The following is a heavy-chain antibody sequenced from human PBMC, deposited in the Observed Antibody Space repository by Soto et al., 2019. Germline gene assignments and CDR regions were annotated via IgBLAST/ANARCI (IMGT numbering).Heavy chain of an antibody. Sequence: QVQLVESGGGLVKPGGSLRLSCAATGFTFSDHYMSWIRQAPGKGLEWVSYISGSATTIYYADSIKGRFTISRDNAKNSLFLQMTSLRVDDTAVYYCARGRGEFEPWGQGTLLTVSS. V-gene: IGHV3-11*01. CDR3: ARGRGEFEP. CDR2: ISGSATTI. CDR1: GFTFSDHY. J-gene: IGHJ5*02.